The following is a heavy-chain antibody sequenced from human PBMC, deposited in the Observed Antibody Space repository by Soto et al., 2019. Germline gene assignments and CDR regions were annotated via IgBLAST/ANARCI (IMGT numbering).Heavy chain of an antibody. V-gene: IGHV4-59*01. Sequence: LSLTCTVSGGSISSYYWSWLRQPPGKGLEWIAYIYYSGSTTYNPSLKSRVTISVDTSKNQFSLRLSSVTAADTAVYYCARGGYMKVDWFDPWGQGTLVTVSS. CDR1: GGSISSYY. CDR2: IYYSGST. J-gene: IGHJ5*02. D-gene: IGHD6-13*01. CDR3: ARGGYMKVDWFDP.